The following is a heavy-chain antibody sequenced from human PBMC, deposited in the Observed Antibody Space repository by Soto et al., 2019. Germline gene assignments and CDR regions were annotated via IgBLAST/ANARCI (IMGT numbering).Heavy chain of an antibody. CDR2: IYYSGST. CDR1: GGSISSSSYY. Sequence: SETLSLTCTVSGGSISSSSYYWGWIRQPPGKGLEWIGSIYYSGSTYYNPSLKSRVTISVDTSKNQFSLKLSSVTAADTAVYYCARLKSRDDYVWGSYRYTYYFDYWGQGTLVTAPQ. V-gene: IGHV4-39*01. CDR3: ARLKSRDDYVWGSYRYTYYFDY. J-gene: IGHJ4*02. D-gene: IGHD3-16*02.